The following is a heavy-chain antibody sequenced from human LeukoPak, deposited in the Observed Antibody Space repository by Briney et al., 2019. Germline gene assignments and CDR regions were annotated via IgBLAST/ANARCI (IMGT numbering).Heavy chain of an antibody. D-gene: IGHD1-14*01. CDR3: AKEGTVRWFDP. Sequence: SETLSLTCTVSGGSISNYYWSWIRQPPGKGLEWIGYIHYSGSPNYNPSLKSRVSISVDTSKNQFSLKLNSVTAADTAVYYCAKEGTVRWFDPWGQGTLVTVSS. CDR2: IHYSGSP. CDR1: GGSISNYY. J-gene: IGHJ5*02. V-gene: IGHV4-59*12.